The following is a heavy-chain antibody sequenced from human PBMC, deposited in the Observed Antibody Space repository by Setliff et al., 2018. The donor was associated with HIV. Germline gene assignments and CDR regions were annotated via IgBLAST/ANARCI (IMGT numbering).Heavy chain of an antibody. CDR2: IYTSGTT. V-gene: IGHV4-4*09. Sequence: PSETLSLTCFVSGVSISGHYWGWIRQPPGKRLEWIGYIYTSGTTQYNPSLESRVTISLDTSRAQFSLHLRSVTAADTALYYCARLIHTGLLYFDYWGLGKLVTVSS. D-gene: IGHD2-8*02. CDR3: ARLIHTGLLYFDY. J-gene: IGHJ4*02. CDR1: GVSISGHY.